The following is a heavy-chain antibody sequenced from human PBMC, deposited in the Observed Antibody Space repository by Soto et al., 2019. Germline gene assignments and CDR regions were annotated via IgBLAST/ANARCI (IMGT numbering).Heavy chain of an antibody. V-gene: IGHV3-23*01. CDR1: GFTFSSYA. D-gene: IGHD3-10*01. Sequence: EVQLLESGGGLENPGGSLRLSCAASGFTFSSYAMSWVRQAPGKGLEWVSAISGSGGSTYYADSVKGRFTISRDNFKNTLYLQMNSLRAEDTAVYYCAKDGPVTMVRGVINYYYYMDVWGNGTTVTVSS. CDR3: AKDGPVTMVRGVINYYYYMDV. CDR2: ISGSGGST. J-gene: IGHJ6*03.